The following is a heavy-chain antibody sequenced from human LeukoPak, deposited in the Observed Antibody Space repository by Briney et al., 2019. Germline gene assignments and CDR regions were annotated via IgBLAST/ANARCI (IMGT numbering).Heavy chain of an antibody. CDR3: ARGGSAAKYYFDS. Sequence: SETLSLTCTVSGGSISSHYWSWIRQPPGKGLEWIGYIYYSGSTNYNPSLKSRVTLSVDTSKNQSSLRLNSVTASDTAVYYCARGGSAAKYYFDSWGQGTLVTVSS. D-gene: IGHD6-13*01. CDR2: IYYSGST. J-gene: IGHJ4*02. CDR1: GGSISSHY. V-gene: IGHV4-59*11.